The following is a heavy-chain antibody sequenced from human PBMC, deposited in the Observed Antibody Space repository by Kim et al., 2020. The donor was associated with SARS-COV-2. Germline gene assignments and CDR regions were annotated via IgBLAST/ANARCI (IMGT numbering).Heavy chain of an antibody. CDR3: ARDRVYGDYTPLDY. D-gene: IGHD4-17*01. V-gene: IGHV3-30*04. Sequence: GGSLRLSCAASGFTFSSYAMHWVRQAPGKGPEWVAVISYDGSNKYYADSVKGRFTISRDNSKNTLYLQWNSLRAEDTAVYYCARDRVYGDYTPLDYWGQGTLATVSS. CDR2: ISYDGSNK. CDR1: GFTFSSYA. J-gene: IGHJ4*02.